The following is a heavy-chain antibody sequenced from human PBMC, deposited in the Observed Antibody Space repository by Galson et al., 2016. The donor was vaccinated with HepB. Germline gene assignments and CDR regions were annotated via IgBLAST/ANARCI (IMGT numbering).Heavy chain of an antibody. CDR1: GGSISSYY. Sequence: SETLSLTCTVSGGSISSYYWSWIRQPPGKGLEWIGYIYYSGSTNYNPSLKSRVTISVDTSKNQFSLKLSSVTAADTAVYYCARSHPQNYYDSSGYWPFDDWGQGTLVTVSS. V-gene: IGHV4-59*01. J-gene: IGHJ4*02. D-gene: IGHD3-22*01. CDR2: IYYSGST. CDR3: ARSHPQNYYDSSGYWPFDD.